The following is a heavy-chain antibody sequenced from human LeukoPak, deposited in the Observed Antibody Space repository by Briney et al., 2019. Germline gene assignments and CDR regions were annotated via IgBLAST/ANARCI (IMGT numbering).Heavy chain of an antibody. CDR2: IFYSGNT. CDR3: ARGARGYSYG. CDR1: SGSISSYY. D-gene: IGHD5-18*01. V-gene: IGHV4-59*01. J-gene: IGHJ4*02. Sequence: PSETLSLTCTVSSGSISSYYWSWIRQPPGKGLEWIGYIFYSGNTNYNPSLKSRVTISLDTSKNQFSLRLSSVTPADTAMYYCARGARGYSYGWGQGTLVTVSS.